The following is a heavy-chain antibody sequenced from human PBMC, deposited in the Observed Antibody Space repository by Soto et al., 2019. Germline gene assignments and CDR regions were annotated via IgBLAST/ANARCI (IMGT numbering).Heavy chain of an antibody. CDR2: ISKSDYT. CDR3: AREDSIIIPAVSDF. Sequence: GGSLRLSCTVSGFAFNNYGINWVRQSPGQGLEWVSSISKSDYTYYSDSVKGRFTISRDNAKNSVSLQMNTLRVEDTAVYYCAREDSIIIPAVSDFWGQGTLVTVSS. J-gene: IGHJ4*02. V-gene: IGHV3-21*01. D-gene: IGHD2-2*01. CDR1: GFAFNNYG.